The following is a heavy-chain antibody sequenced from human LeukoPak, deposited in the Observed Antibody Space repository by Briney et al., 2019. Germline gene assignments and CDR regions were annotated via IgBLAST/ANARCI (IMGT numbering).Heavy chain of an antibody. CDR1: GFIFNNSA. Sequence: LSGRSLRLSCAASGFIFNNSAMHWVRQAPGKGLEWLAVISYDESNKYYADSVKGRFTISRDNSKNALYLQMNILRAEDTAVYFCARGFSGGAVVAGPPNSWGQGTLVTVSS. D-gene: IGHD3-22*01. J-gene: IGHJ4*02. CDR2: ISYDESNK. V-gene: IGHV3-30-3*01. CDR3: ARGFSGGAVVAGPPNS.